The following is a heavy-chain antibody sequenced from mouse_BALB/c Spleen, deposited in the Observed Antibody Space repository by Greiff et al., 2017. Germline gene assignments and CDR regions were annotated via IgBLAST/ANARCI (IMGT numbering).Heavy chain of an antibody. V-gene: IGHV2-6-7*01. J-gene: IGHJ4*01. CDR2: IWGDGST. Sequence: VQLKESGPGLVAPSQSLSITCTVSGFSLTGYGVNWVRQPPGKGLEWLGMIWGDGSTDYNSALKSRLSISKDNSKSQVFLKMNSLQTDDTARYYCARDRAYYGNIYAMDYWGQGTSVTVSS. CDR1: GFSLTGYG. CDR3: ARDRAYYGNIYAMDY. D-gene: IGHD2-10*01.